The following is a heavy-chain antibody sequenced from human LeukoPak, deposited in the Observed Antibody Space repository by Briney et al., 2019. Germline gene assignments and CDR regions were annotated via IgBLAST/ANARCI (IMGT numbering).Heavy chain of an antibody. CDR2: IPYHGTNK. V-gene: IGHV3-30*02. J-gene: IGHJ4*02. Sequence: GGSLRLSCAASGFTFTSYGMHWVRQAPGKGLEWVAFIPYHGTNKYYADSVKGRFTISRDNAKNTLYLQMNSLRAEDTAVYYCARGLYSGSGNYYNGLDYWGQGTLVTVSS. CDR1: GFTFTSYG. D-gene: IGHD3-10*01. CDR3: ARGLYSGSGNYYNGLDY.